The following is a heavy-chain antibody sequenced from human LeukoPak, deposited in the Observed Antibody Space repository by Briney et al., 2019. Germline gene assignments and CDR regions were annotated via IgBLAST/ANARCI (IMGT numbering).Heavy chain of an antibody. V-gene: IGHV3-9*01. Sequence: GRSLRLSCAASGFTFDAYAMHWVRQAPGQGLEGVSVLSWNSGSIGYADSVKGRFTIPRDNAKNSLYLQLNSLRAEDTALYYCAKDPGATGEYYFDYWGQGTLVTVSS. D-gene: IGHD1-26*01. CDR3: AKDPGATGEYYFDY. CDR1: GFTFDAYA. J-gene: IGHJ4*02. CDR2: LSWNSGSI.